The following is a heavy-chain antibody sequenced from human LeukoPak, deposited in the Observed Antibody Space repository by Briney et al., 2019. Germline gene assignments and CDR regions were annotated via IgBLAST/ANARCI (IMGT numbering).Heavy chain of an antibody. CDR3: ARDRAGAGYMDV. CDR2: INPNSGGT. J-gene: IGHJ6*03. Sequence: GASVTVSCKASGYTFTGYTMHWVRQAPGQGLEWMGWINPNSGGTNYAQKFQGRVTMTRDTSISTAYMELSSLRSDDTAIYYCARDRAGAGYMDVWGKGTTVTVSS. V-gene: IGHV1-2*02. D-gene: IGHD3-10*01. CDR1: GYTFTGYT.